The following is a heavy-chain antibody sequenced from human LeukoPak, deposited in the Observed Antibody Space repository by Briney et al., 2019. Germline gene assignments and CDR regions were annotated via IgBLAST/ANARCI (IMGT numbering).Heavy chain of an antibody. Sequence: PSETLSLTCAVDGGSFSGYYWSWIRQPPGKGLEWIGEINHSGSTNYNPSLKSRVTISVDTSKNQFSLKLSSVTAADTAVYYCARAPTYCSGGSCYSHAFDIWGQGTMVTVSS. CDR3: ARAPTYCSGGSCYSHAFDI. CDR2: INHSGST. CDR1: GGSFSGYY. J-gene: IGHJ3*02. V-gene: IGHV4-34*01. D-gene: IGHD2-15*01.